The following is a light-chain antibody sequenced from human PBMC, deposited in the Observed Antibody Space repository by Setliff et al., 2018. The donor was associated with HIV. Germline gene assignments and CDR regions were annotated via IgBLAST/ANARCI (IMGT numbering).Light chain of an antibody. CDR2: DTT. Sequence: QAVVTQEPPLTVSPGGTVTLTCDSSTGAVTSGLFPYWFQQKPGQAPKTLIYDTTNKHSWTPARFSGSLLGGKAALTLSGAQPEDEAEYYCSLSYSGARPVVFGGGTKVTVL. J-gene: IGLJ2*01. CDR1: TGAVTSGLF. V-gene: IGLV7-46*01. CDR3: SLSYSGARPVV.